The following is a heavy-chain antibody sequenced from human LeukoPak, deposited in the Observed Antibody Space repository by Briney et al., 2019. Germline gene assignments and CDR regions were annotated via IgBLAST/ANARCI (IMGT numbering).Heavy chain of an antibody. D-gene: IGHD4/OR15-4a*01. CDR3: ARGARGAYFDY. J-gene: IGHJ4*02. V-gene: IGHV3-48*03. CDR2: ISRSGSNK. Sequence: GGSLRLACAASGFTFSSYEMNWVRQVPGKGLEWVSYISRSGSNKHYADSVKGRFSISRDNAKNSLFLQMNSLRAEDTAVYYCARGARGAYFDYWGQGTLVTVSS. CDR1: GFTFSSYE.